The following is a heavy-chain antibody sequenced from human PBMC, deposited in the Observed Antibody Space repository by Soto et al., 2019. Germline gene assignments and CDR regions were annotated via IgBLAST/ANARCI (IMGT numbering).Heavy chain of an antibody. D-gene: IGHD1-20*01. V-gene: IGHV3-23*01. CDR2: ISGSGGRT. CDR1: GFTFSSYA. J-gene: IGHJ3*02. CDR3: AKAHNWNDYAFDI. Sequence: EVQLLESGGGLVQPGGSLRLSCAASGFTFSSYAMSWVRQAPGKGLEWVSAISGSGGRTYYADSVKGRFTISRDNSKNTLYLQMNSLRAEDTAVYYCAKAHNWNDYAFDIWGQGTMVTVSS.